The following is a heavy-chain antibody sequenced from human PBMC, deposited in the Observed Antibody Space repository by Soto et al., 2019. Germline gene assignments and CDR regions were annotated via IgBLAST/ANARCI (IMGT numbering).Heavy chain of an antibody. Sequence: SETPSLTCAVYGGSFSGYYWSWIRQPPGKGLEWIGEINHSGSTNYNPSLKSRVTISVDTSKNQFSLKLSSVTAADTAVYYCARNRRSSWYYYYYGMDVWGQGTTVTVPS. V-gene: IGHV4-34*01. D-gene: IGHD6-13*01. CDR3: ARNRRSSWYYYYYGMDV. J-gene: IGHJ6*02. CDR1: GGSFSGYY. CDR2: INHSGST.